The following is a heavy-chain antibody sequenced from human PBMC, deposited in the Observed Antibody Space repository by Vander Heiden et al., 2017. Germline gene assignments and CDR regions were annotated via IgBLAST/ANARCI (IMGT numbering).Heavy chain of an antibody. J-gene: IGHJ6*02. CDR3: AREDGYSGYDYYNYYGMDD. Sequence: DSVKGRFTISRDNAKNSLSLQMTSLRAEDTAVYYCAREDGYSGYDYYNYYGMDDWGQGTTVTVSS. D-gene: IGHD5-12*01. V-gene: IGHV3-21*01.